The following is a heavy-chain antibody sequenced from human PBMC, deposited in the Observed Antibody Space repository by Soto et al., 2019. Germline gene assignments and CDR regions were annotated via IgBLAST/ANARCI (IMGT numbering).Heavy chain of an antibody. Sequence: QVQLVQSGAEVKKPGASVKVSCKASGYTFTSYGISWVRQAPGQGLEWMGWISAYNGNTNYAQKLQGRVTMNTDTCTSRAYMELRSLGSDDTAVYYCGRRLPLSQSYAFDIWGEGTTVTVSS. V-gene: IGHV1-18*01. D-gene: IGHD4-17*01. J-gene: IGHJ3*02. CDR2: ISAYNGNT. CDR1: GYTFTSYG. CDR3: GRRLPLSQSYAFDI.